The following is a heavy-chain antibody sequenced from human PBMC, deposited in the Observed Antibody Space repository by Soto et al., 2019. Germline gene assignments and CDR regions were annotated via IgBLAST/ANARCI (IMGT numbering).Heavy chain of an antibody. Sequence: PSETLSLTCTVSGGSISSYYWSWIRQPPGKGLEWIGYIYYSGSTNYNPSLKSRVTISVDTSKNQFSLKLSSVTAADTAVYYCARDPYPGTTLNWFDPWGQGTLVTVSS. D-gene: IGHD1-1*01. J-gene: IGHJ5*02. V-gene: IGHV4-59*01. CDR1: GGSISSYY. CDR2: IYYSGST. CDR3: ARDPYPGTTLNWFDP.